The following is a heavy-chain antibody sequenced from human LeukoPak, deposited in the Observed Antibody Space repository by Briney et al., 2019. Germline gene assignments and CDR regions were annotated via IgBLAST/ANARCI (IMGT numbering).Heavy chain of an antibody. Sequence: PSETLSLTCTVSGGSINSYYWSWIRQPAGKGLEWIGRIYSSGSTNYNPSLKSRVSMSVDTSKNQFSLKLTSVTAAETAVYYCARGGKATVVTMWGEGILVTVSS. D-gene: IGHD4-23*01. CDR3: ARGGKATVVTM. CDR2: IYSSGST. V-gene: IGHV4-4*07. CDR1: GGSINSYY. J-gene: IGHJ4*02.